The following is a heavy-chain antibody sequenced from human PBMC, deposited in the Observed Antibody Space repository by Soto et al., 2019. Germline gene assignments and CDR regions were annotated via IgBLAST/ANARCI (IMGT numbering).Heavy chain of an antibody. D-gene: IGHD3-10*01. V-gene: IGHV3-74*01. Sequence: EVQLVESGGGLVQPGESLRLSCAASGFTFSPFWMHWVRQAPGKGLEWVSHMNADGSTTLYADSVKGRFTISRDNAKNTLYLQMNSLRAEDTAVYYCVRDRGNPDSFVIWGQGTMVTVSS. CDR3: VRDRGNPDSFVI. J-gene: IGHJ3*02. CDR2: MNADGSTT. CDR1: GFTFSPFW.